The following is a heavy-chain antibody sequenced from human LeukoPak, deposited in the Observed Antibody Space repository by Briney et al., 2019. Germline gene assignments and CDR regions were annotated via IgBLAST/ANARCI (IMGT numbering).Heavy chain of an antibody. CDR1: GFTFSDYS. CDR2: ISSGSTTI. CDR3: ASWEGYYYDSSGIALGI. J-gene: IGHJ4*02. V-gene: IGHV3-48*01. D-gene: IGHD3-22*01. Sequence: GGSLRLSCAASGFTFSDYSMTWVRQAPGKGLEWVSYISSGSTTIYYAESVKGRFTISRDNAKKSLYLQMNSLRAEDTAVYYCASWEGYYYDSSGIALGIWGQGTLVTVSS.